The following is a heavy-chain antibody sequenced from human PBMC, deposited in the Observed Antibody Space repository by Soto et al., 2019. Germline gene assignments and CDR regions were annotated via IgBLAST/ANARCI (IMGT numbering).Heavy chain of an antibody. CDR1: GGTFSSYA. J-gene: IGHJ6*02. CDR3: ARALSGLGYCSSTSCLPYYYGMDV. V-gene: IGHV1-69*13. D-gene: IGHD2-2*01. Sequence: EASVKVSCKASGGTFSSYAISWVRQAPGQGLEWMGGIIPIFGTANYAQKFQGRVTITADESTSTAYMELSSLRSEDTAVYYCARALSGLGYCSSTSCLPYYYGMDVWGQGTTVTVSS. CDR2: IIPIFGTA.